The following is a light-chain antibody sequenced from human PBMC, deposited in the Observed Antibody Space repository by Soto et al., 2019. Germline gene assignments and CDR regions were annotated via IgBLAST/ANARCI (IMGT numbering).Light chain of an antibody. CDR3: QQYGSSPYT. CDR1: QSVSSTH. Sequence: VLAQSPGTLSLSPGERATLSCRASQSVSSTHLAWYQQKPGQALRLLIYAASSRATGTPDRFSGSWSGTDFTLTISRLEPEDFAVYYCQQYGSSPYTFGQGTKLEIK. CDR2: AAS. J-gene: IGKJ2*01. V-gene: IGKV3-20*01.